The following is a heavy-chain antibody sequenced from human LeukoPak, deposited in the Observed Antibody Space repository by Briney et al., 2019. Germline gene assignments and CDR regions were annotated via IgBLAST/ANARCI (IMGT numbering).Heavy chain of an antibody. CDR2: IHGIET. J-gene: IGHJ6*03. CDR3: ARGLRDEERYYEYYYMDV. CDR1: IGPISVYY. V-gene: IGHV4-4*09. D-gene: IGHD3-22*01. Sequence: SETLTLTCTISIGPISVYYGTWIREAWGRGVEWIGYIHGIETNYKPSLQSRVSMSIDTSKNQFSLNLRSVTAADTAVYYCARGLRDEERYYEYYYMDVWGKGTTVTVSS.